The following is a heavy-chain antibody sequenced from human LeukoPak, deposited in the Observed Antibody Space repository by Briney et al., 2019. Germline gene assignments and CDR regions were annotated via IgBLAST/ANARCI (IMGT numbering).Heavy chain of an antibody. V-gene: IGHV3-33*01. J-gene: IGHJ3*02. Sequence: PGGSLRLSCAASGFIFSNYGMHWVRQAPGKGLGWVALTWYGESNKYYADSVGGRFTISRDNSKKTLYLQMNSLRAEDTAVYYCARDLWCGADCYGTFDIWGQGTMVSVSS. CDR2: TWYGESNK. D-gene: IGHD2-21*02. CDR3: ARDLWCGADCYGTFDI. CDR1: GFIFSNYG.